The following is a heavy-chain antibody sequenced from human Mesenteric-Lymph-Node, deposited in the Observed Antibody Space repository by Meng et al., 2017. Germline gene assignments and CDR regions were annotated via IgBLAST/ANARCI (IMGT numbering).Heavy chain of an antibody. CDR2: ISYDGSNK. J-gene: IGHJ4*02. D-gene: IGHD3-10*01. CDR1: GFTFSSYA. CDR3: ARVRGDY. Sequence: QVQLVESGGGVVKPGRSLRLSCAASGFTFSSYAMHWVRQAPGKGLEWVAVISYDGSNKYYADSVKGRFTISRDNSKNTLYLQMNSLRAEDTAVYYCARVRGDYWGQGTLVTVSS. V-gene: IGHV3-30*04.